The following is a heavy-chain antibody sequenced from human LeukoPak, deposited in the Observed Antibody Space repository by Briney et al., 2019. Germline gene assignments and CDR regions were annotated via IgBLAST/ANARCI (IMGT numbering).Heavy chain of an antibody. J-gene: IGHJ4*02. CDR3: ARGSFPSDDILTGPFDN. V-gene: IGHV1-18*01. CDR2: ISAYNGNT. D-gene: IGHD3-9*01. Sequence: ASVKVSCKASGYTFTSYGISWVRQAPGQGLEWMGWISAYNGNTNYAQKLQGRATMTTDTSTSTAYMELRSLRSDDTAVYYCARGSFPSDDILTGPFDNWGQGTLVTVSS. CDR1: GYTFTSYG.